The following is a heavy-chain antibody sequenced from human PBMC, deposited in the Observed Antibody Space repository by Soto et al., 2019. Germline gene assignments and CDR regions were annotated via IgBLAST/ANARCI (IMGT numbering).Heavy chain of an antibody. Sequence: PGGSLRLSCAASGFSFSDYEMNWVRQTPGKGLEWLSYISSSGGTIKYADSVKGRFTISRDNAKNSLYLQMHSLRADDTAVYYCAREAFEIYYKFGLDVWCQGTLLTVSS. CDR2: ISSSGGTI. CDR1: GFSFSDYE. J-gene: IGHJ6*02. D-gene: IGHD3-10*01. V-gene: IGHV3-48*03. CDR3: AREAFEIYYKFGLDV.